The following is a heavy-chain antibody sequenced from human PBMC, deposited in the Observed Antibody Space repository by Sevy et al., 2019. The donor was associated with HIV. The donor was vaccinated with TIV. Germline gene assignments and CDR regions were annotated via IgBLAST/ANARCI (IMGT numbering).Heavy chain of an antibody. CDR2: IYYSGST. CDR1: GGSISSGDYY. Sequence: SETLSLTCTVSGGSISSGDYYWSWIRQPPGKGLEWIGYIYYSGSTYYNPSLKSQVTISVDTSKNQFSLKLSSVTAADTAVYYCARQQSVLMVYAIDYWGQGTLVTVSS. CDR3: ARQQSVLMVYAIDY. D-gene: IGHD2-8*01. V-gene: IGHV4-30-4*01. J-gene: IGHJ4*02.